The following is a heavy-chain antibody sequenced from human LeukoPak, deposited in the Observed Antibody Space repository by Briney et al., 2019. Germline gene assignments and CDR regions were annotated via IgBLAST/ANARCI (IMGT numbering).Heavy chain of an antibody. CDR2: IYSGGST. D-gene: IGHD6-19*01. CDR1: GFTVSSNY. Sequence: RGSLRLSCAASGFTVSSNYMSWVRQAPGKGLEWVSVIYSGGSTYYAGSVKGRFTISRDISKNTLYLQMNSLRAEDTAVYYCARGGGQWLAPFDYWGQGTLVTVSS. J-gene: IGHJ4*02. CDR3: ARGGGQWLAPFDY. V-gene: IGHV3-53*01.